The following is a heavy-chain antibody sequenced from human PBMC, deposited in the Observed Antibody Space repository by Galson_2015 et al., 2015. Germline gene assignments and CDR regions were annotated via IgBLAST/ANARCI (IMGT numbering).Heavy chain of an antibody. CDR3: AREMATIGRPRHKFDY. CDR2: INTNTGNP. J-gene: IGHJ4*02. Sequence: SVKVSCKASGYTFTSYPMNWVRQAPGQGLEWMGWINTNTGNPTYAQGFTGRFVFSLDTSVSTAYLQISRLKAEDTAVYYCAREMATIGRPRHKFDYWGQGTLVTVSS. CDR1: GYTFTSYP. D-gene: IGHD5-24*01. V-gene: IGHV7-4-1*02.